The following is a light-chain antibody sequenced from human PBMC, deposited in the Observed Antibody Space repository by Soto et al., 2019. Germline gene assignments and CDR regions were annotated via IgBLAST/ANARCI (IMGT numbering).Light chain of an antibody. V-gene: IGLV2-14*03. CDR1: SIDVADYNF. J-gene: IGLJ1*01. CDR3: SSYTSSTTYV. Sequence: QSALTQPASVAGSPGQSITMSCTGTSIDVADYNFVSWYQQHPGKAPKLIIYDVRNRPSGVSNRFSASKSGDTASLTISGLQAEDEADYYCSSYTSSTTYVFGTGTKLTVL. CDR2: DVR.